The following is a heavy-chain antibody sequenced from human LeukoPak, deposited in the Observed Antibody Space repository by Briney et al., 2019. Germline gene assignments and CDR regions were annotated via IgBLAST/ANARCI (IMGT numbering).Heavy chain of an antibody. CDR3: ARDRGLERRFYFDY. CDR2: INHSGST. J-gene: IGHJ4*02. V-gene: IGHV4-34*01. Sequence: SETLSLTCAVYGGSFSGYYWSWIRQPPGKGLEWIGEINHSGSTNYNPSLKSRVTISVDTSKNQFSLKLSSVTAADTAVYYCARDRGLERRFYFDYWGQGTLVTVSS. CDR1: GGSFSGYY. D-gene: IGHD1-1*01.